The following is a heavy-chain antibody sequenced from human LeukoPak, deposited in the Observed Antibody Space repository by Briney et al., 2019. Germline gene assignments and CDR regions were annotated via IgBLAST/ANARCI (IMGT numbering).Heavy chain of an antibody. CDR3: ARGSRYDILTGYYNNAFDI. CDR1: GFTFSSYG. V-gene: IGHV3-20*04. Sequence: GGSLRLSCAASGFTFSSYGMSWVRQAPGKGLEWVSGINWNGGSTGYADSVKGRFTISRDNAKNSLYLQMNSLRAEDTALYYCARGSRYDILTGYYNNAFDIWGQGTMVTVSS. D-gene: IGHD3-9*01. CDR2: INWNGGST. J-gene: IGHJ3*02.